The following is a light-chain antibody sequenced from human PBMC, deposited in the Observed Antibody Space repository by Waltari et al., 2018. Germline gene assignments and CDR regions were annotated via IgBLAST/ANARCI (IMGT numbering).Light chain of an antibody. CDR3: SSYTGSSALVV. Sequence: QSALTKPASVSGSPGQSITISFSGSTIDIGSSNYVSWYQQHPGKAPKLIIFDVNRRPSGVSNRFSGSKSGLTASLTISGLQAEDEAEYYCSSYTGSSALVVFGGGTKLSVL. J-gene: IGLJ2*01. V-gene: IGLV2-14*03. CDR1: TIDIGSSNY. CDR2: DVN.